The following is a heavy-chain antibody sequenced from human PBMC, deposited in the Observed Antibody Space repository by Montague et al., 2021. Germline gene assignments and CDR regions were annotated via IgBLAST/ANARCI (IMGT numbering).Heavy chain of an antibody. Sequence: SLRLSCAASGFTVTSYAMHWVRQAPGKGLEWVALIWFDGSNIKCADSVKGRFTISRDTPKNTLSLEMDSLTADDTALYYCVRGLPSWLDRGFDLWGQGTLVTVSS. D-gene: IGHD6-19*01. CDR2: IWFDGSNI. J-gene: IGHJ4*02. CDR1: GFTVTSYA. CDR3: VRGLPSWLDRGFDL. V-gene: IGHV3-33*01.